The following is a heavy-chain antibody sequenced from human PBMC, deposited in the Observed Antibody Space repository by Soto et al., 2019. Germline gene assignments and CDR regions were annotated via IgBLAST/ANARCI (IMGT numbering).Heavy chain of an antibody. V-gene: IGHV1-69*13. CDR1: GCTFSSYA. CDR3: ARVYYYYWSGKNQNWFEP. CDR2: IIPIFGTA. J-gene: IGHJ5*02. D-gene: IGHD3-3*01. Sequence: SVKVSCKASGCTFSSYAISWVRQAPGQGREWMGGIIPIFGTANYAQKFQGRVTITADESTSTAYMELSSLRSEDTAVYYCARVYYYYWSGKNQNWFEPWGQGTLVPVS.